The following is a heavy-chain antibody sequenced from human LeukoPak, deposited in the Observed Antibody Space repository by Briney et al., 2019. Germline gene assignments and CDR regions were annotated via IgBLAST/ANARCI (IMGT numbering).Heavy chain of an antibody. CDR3: ARGLRQQLGSYYYYYYGMDV. V-gene: IGHV4-34*01. D-gene: IGHD6-13*01. CDR1: GGSFSGYY. Sequence: SETLSLTCAVYGGSFSGYYWSWIRQPPGKGLEWIGEINHSGSTNYNPSLKSQVTISVDTSKNQFSLKLSSVTAADTAVYYCARGLRQQLGSYYYYYYGMDVWGQGTTVTVSS. CDR2: INHSGST. J-gene: IGHJ6*02.